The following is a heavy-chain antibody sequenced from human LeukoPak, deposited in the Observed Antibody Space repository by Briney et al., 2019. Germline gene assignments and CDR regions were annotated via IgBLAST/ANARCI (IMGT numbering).Heavy chain of an antibody. J-gene: IGHJ4*02. CDR3: ARDPGYSSSWYVDY. D-gene: IGHD6-13*01. CDR2: TYSNGGT. V-gene: IGHV4-39*02. Sequence: SETLSLTCTVSGGSIRSSRYYWGWIRQPPGKGLEWIGSTYSNGGTYYNPSLRSRVTMSVDTSKNQFSLKLTSVTAAETAVYYCARDPGYSSSWYVDYWGQGTLVTVSS. CDR1: GGSIRSSRYY.